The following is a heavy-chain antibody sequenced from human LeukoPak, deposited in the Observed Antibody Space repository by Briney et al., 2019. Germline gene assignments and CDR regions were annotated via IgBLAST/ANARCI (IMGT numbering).Heavy chain of an antibody. Sequence: PGGSLRLSCAASGFTFSSYGMHWVRQAPGKGLEWVAVIWYDGSNKYYADSVKGRFTISRDNSKNTLCLQMNSLRAEDTAVYYCAKDDYGDYFGFDYWGQGTLVTVSS. CDR3: AKDDYGDYFGFDY. J-gene: IGHJ4*02. V-gene: IGHV3-33*06. CDR1: GFTFSSYG. CDR2: IWYDGSNK. D-gene: IGHD4-17*01.